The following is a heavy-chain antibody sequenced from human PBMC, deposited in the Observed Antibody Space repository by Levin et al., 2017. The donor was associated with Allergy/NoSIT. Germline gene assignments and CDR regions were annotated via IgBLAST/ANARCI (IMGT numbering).Heavy chain of an antibody. J-gene: IGHJ4*02. Sequence: GESLKISCEASGFTFSSYGMHWVRQAPGKGLEWVAVISYDGTNEDYADSVKGRFIISRDNSKNTLELQMYSLTAEDTAVYYCAKARTRIQSPFDYWGQGTLVTVSS. CDR1: GFTFSSYG. V-gene: IGHV3-30*18. D-gene: IGHD2-15*01. CDR3: AKARTRIQSPFDY. CDR2: ISYDGTNE.